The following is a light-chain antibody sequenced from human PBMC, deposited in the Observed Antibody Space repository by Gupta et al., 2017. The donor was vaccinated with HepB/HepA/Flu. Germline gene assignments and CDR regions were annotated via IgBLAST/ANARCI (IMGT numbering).Light chain of an antibody. V-gene: IGLV2-14*03. J-gene: IGLJ3*02. CDR2: DVS. CDR3: SSSTSSSTVV. Sequence: QPALTQPASVPGSPGQSITLSCTGTSSDVGANDYACWYQQHPGKAPKLMIYDVSSRPSGVSNRCSASKSGDTASLPXSXLQAEDXADDYCSSSTSSSTVVFGGGTRLTVL. CDR1: SSDVGANDY.